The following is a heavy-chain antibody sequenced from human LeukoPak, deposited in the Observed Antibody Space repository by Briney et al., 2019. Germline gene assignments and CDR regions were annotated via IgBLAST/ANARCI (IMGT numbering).Heavy chain of an antibody. CDR1: GYIFTSYA. Sequence: ASVKVSCRASGYIFTSYAINWVRQAPGQGLEWMGWISTYKTNTNSARNLQGRVTMTTDTSTTTAYMELRNLRSDDTAVYYCARSRSGWYQFDNWGQGTLVTVSS. CDR3: ARSRSGWYQFDN. J-gene: IGHJ4*02. CDR2: ISTYKTNT. V-gene: IGHV1-18*01. D-gene: IGHD6-19*01.